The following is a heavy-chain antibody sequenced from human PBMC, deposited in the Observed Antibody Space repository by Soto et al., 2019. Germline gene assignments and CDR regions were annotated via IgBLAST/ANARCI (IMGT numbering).Heavy chain of an antibody. CDR2: IFYSGIT. D-gene: IGHD6-6*01. Sequence: LSLTCTVSGDSIKRGDVYWSWIRQHPGKGLEWIGYIFYSGITHYNPSLKSRVTTSVDTSKDQFSLNLTSVTAADTAVYYCARALGSSPLSYWGQGTLVTVSS. CDR3: ARALGSSPLSY. CDR1: GDSIKRGDVY. V-gene: IGHV4-31*03. J-gene: IGHJ4*02.